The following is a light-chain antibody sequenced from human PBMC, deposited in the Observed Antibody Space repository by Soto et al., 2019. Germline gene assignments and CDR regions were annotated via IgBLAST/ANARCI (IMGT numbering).Light chain of an antibody. Sequence: QSALTQPPSASGAPGPSVTISCTGTISDVGAYIFVSWYQQHPGKAPKLMVYDVNRRPPGVPDRCFGSKSGNTASLTVSGLQADDEAYYFCVSVAGGTYVFGTGTKVTVL. J-gene: IGLJ1*01. CDR3: VSVAGGTYV. CDR1: ISDVGAYIF. CDR2: DVN. V-gene: IGLV2-8*01.